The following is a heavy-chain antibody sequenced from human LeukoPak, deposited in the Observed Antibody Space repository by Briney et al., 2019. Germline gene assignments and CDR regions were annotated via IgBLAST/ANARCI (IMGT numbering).Heavy chain of an antibody. Sequence: GGSLRLSCAASGFTFSSYAMSWVRQAPGKGLEWVSAISGSGGSTYYADSVKGRFTISRDNSKNTLYLQMNSLRAEDTAVYYCAKDERQLERQDYYYYYYMDVWGKGTTVTVSS. CDR1: GFTFSSYA. D-gene: IGHD1-1*01. V-gene: IGHV3-23*01. J-gene: IGHJ6*03. CDR3: AKDERQLERQDYYYYYYMDV. CDR2: ISGSGGST.